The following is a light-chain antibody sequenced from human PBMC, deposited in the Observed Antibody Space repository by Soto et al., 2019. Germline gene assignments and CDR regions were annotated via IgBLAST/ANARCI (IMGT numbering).Light chain of an antibody. Sequence: EIVMTQSPATLSVSPGERATLSCRTSQSVSSNLAWYQQKPGQAPRLLIYGASTRATGTPARFSGSGSGTEFTLTISSLQSEDVAVYYCQQDNNWPPVTFGGGTKVEIK. CDR1: QSVSSN. CDR2: GAS. CDR3: QQDNNWPPVT. J-gene: IGKJ4*01. V-gene: IGKV3D-15*01.